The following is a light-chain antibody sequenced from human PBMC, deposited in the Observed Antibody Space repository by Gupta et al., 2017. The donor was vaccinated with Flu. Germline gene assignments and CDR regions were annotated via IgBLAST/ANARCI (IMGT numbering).Light chain of an antibody. Sequence: EIVLTQSPATLSVSPGERVILSCRASESVSGNLAWYQRKPGQPPRLLIYGAYNRDAGVQARFSGSGSGTDFTLTSRRRQYEDSDIYDCQHYRHWPLGQGTMMEVK. CDR1: ESVSGN. V-gene: IGKV3-15*01. CDR3: QHYRHWP. CDR2: GAY. J-gene: IGKJ2*01.